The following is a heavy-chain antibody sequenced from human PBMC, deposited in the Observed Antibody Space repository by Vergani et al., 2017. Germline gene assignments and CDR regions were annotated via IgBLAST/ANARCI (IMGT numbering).Heavy chain of an antibody. V-gene: IGHV3-66*02. J-gene: IGHJ4*02. Sequence: EVQLVESGGGLVQPGGSLRLSCAASGFTVSSIYMSWVRQAPGKGLEWVSVIYSGGSTYYADSVKGRFTISRDNSKNTLYLQMNSLGAEDTAVYYCAREGDYGDYVFDYWGQGTLVTVSS. CDR3: AREGDYGDYVFDY. CDR2: IYSGGST. D-gene: IGHD4-17*01. CDR1: GFTVSSIY.